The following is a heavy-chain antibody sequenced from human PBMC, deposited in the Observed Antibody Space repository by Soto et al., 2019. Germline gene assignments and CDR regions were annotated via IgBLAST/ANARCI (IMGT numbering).Heavy chain of an antibody. D-gene: IGHD6-19*01. V-gene: IGHV3-23*01. CDR2: ISGSGGST. Sequence: PGGSLRLSCAASGSTFSSYAMSWVRQAPGKGLEWVSAISGSGGSTYYADSVKGRFTISRDNSKNTLYLQMNSLRAEDTAVYYCAKDRAVAGYYFDYWGQGTLVTVSS. CDR3: AKDRAVAGYYFDY. J-gene: IGHJ4*02. CDR1: GSTFSSYA.